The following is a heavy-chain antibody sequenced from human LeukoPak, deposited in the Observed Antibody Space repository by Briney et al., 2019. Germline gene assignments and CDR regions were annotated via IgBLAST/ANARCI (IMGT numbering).Heavy chain of an antibody. J-gene: IGHJ3*02. Sequence: GGSLRLSCAASGFTFSSYGMHWVRQTPDKGLEWVAVIWYDGSNKYYADSVKGRFTISRDNSKNTLYLQMNSLRAEDTAVYYCARGLGDNSRAFDIWGQGTMVTVSS. V-gene: IGHV3-33*01. CDR3: ARGLGDNSRAFDI. D-gene: IGHD1-20*01. CDR1: GFTFSSYG. CDR2: IWYDGSNK.